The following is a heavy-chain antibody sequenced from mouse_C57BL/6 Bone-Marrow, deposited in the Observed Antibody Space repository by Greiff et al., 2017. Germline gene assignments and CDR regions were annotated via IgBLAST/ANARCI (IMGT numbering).Heavy chain of an antibody. J-gene: IGHJ2*01. CDR1: GFNIKDDY. V-gene: IGHV14-4*01. CDR3: TTWGDYGFDY. Sequence: EVQLQESGAELVRPGASVKLSCTASGFNIKDDYMHWVKQRPEQGLEWIGWIDPENGDTEYASKFQGKATITADTSSNTAYLQLSSLTSEDTAVYYCTTWGDYGFDYWGQGTTLTGSS. D-gene: IGHD2-4*01. CDR2: IDPENGDT.